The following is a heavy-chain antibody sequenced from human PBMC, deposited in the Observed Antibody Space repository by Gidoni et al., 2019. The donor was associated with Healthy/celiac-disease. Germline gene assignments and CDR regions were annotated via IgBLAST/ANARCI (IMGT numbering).Heavy chain of an antibody. CDR3: ARVGPTTLWFGGSDY. V-gene: IGHV3-33*01. Sequence: QVQLVESGGGVVQPGRSLRLCCAASGFTFRRYGMHWVRQAPGKGLEWVAVILYDGSNKYYADAVKGRFTISRDNSKNTLYLQMNSLRAEDTAVYYCARVGPTTLWFGGSDYWGQGTLVTVSS. CDR1: GFTFRRYG. J-gene: IGHJ4*02. D-gene: IGHD3-10*01. CDR2: ILYDGSNK.